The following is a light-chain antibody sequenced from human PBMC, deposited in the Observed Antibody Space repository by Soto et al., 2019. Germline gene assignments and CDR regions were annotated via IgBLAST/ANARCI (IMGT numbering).Light chain of an antibody. CDR3: QQYLASPPWT. CDR2: CTS. Sequence: EIVLTQSPGTLSLSPGERAILSCRASQSVNSGYLAWYQQKPGQAPRRLIYCTSIRAAGIPDRFSGSGSGTDFTLTISRLEPEDFAVYSCQQYLASPPWTFGQGTKVE. CDR1: QSVNSGY. V-gene: IGKV3-20*01. J-gene: IGKJ1*01.